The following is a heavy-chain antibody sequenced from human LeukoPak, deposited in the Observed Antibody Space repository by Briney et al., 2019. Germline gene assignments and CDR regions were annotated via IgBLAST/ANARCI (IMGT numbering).Heavy chain of an antibody. J-gene: IGHJ4*02. CDR1: GFTFSSYA. CDR3: AKSHTRWVIAAAGTDFDY. CDR2: ISGSGGST. Sequence: PGGSLRLSCAASGFTFSSYAMSWVRQAPGKGLEWVSAISGSGGSTYYADSVKGRFTISRDNSKSTLYLQMNSLRAEDTAVYYCAKSHTRWVIAAAGTDFDYWGQGTLVTVSS. D-gene: IGHD6-13*01. V-gene: IGHV3-23*01.